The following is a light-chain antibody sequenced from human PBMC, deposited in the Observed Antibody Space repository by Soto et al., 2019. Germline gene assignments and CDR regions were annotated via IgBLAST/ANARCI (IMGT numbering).Light chain of an antibody. CDR2: EDN. CDR1: SGSIASIY. J-gene: IGLJ2*01. V-gene: IGLV6-57*02. Sequence: NFMLTQPHSVSESPGKTVTISCTGSSGSIASIYVQWYQQRPGSAPTTVIYEDNQRPFGVPDRFSGSIDSSSNSASLTISGLRTEDEADYYCQSYDSSNVVFGGGTKLTVL. CDR3: QSYDSSNVV.